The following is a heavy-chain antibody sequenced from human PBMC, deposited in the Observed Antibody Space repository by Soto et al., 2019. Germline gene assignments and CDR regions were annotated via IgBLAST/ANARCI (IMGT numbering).Heavy chain of an antibody. CDR3: AGGDYFDY. V-gene: IGHV1-18*03. CDR2: SSTYNGNT. Sequence: QVQLVQSGAEVKKPGASVKVSCKASGYNFTTYDISWVRQAPGKGLEWMGWSSTYNGNTHSAQKVQSRATMTPDTSTSTVYMEVLCRRADDMAIYYCAGGDYFDYWGQGTLVTVSS. D-gene: IGHD3-16*01. J-gene: IGHJ4*02. CDR1: GYNFTTYD.